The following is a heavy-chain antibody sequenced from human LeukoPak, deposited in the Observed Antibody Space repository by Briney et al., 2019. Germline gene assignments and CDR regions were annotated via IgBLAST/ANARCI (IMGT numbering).Heavy chain of an antibody. CDR1: GYTFPNYG. V-gene: IGHV1-18*01. J-gene: IGHJ5*02. Sequence: ASVRVSCKASGYTFPNYGITWVRQAPGQGLEWMGWISAYNGNTNYAQKLQGRVTMTTDTSTSTAYMELRSLRSDDTAVYYCARDRSPLVTGTFDPWGQGTLVTVSS. CDR3: ARDRSPLVTGTFDP. CDR2: ISAYNGNT. D-gene: IGHD2-21*02.